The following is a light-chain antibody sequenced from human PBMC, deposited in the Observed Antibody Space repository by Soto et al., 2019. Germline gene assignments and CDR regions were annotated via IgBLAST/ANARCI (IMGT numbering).Light chain of an antibody. J-gene: IGLJ3*02. CDR2: SNN. Sequence: QSALTQPPSASGTPGQRVTISCSGSSSNIGSNNVHWYRQLPGTAPKLLIYSNNQRPSGVPDRFSGSKSGTSASLAISGLQSEDEADYYCAAWDDSLNGRVFGGGTKLTVL. CDR1: SSNIGSNN. V-gene: IGLV1-44*01. CDR3: AAWDDSLNGRV.